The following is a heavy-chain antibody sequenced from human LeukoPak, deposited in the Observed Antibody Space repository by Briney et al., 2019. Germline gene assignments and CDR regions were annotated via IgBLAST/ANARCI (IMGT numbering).Heavy chain of an antibody. J-gene: IGHJ3*02. CDR3: ARAGRRHSHDFDI. CDR2: INHSGST. CDR1: GGSFSGYY. D-gene: IGHD2-21*01. V-gene: IGHV4-34*01. Sequence: SETLSLTCAVHGGSFSGYYWSWIRQPPGKGLEWIGEINHSGSTNYNPSLKSRVTISVDTSKNQFSLKLSSVTAADTAVYYCARAGRRHSHDFDIWGQGTMVTVSS.